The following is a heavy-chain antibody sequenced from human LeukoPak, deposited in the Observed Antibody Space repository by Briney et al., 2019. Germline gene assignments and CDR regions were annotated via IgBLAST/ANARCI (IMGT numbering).Heavy chain of an antibody. Sequence: GGSLRLSCAASGFTFSSYSMNWVRQAPGKGLEWVSYISSSSSTIYYADSVKGRFTISRDNAKNSLYPQMNSLRAEDTAVYYCARQVGVDDAFDIWGQGTMVTISS. J-gene: IGHJ3*02. CDR2: ISSSSSTI. CDR1: GFTFSSYS. CDR3: ARQVGVDDAFDI. V-gene: IGHV3-48*01. D-gene: IGHD1-26*01.